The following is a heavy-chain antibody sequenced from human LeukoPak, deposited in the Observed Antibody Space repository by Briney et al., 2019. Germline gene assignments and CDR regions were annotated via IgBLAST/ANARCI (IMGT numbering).Heavy chain of an antibody. CDR2: IWYDGSNK. V-gene: IGHV3-33*01. D-gene: IGHD2-2*01. Sequence: PGGSLRLSCAASGFTFSSYGMHWVRQAPGKGLEWVAVIWYDGSNKYYADSVKGRFTISRDNSKNTLYLQMNSLRAEDTAVYYCARERDQGYYGMDVWGQGTLVTVSS. CDR3: ARERDQGYYGMDV. J-gene: IGHJ6*02. CDR1: GFTFSSYG.